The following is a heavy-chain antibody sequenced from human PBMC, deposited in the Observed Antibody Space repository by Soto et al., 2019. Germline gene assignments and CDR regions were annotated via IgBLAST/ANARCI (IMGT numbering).Heavy chain of an antibody. Sequence: QVQLQESGPGLVKPSETLSLTCTVSGGSISSYYWSWIRQPPGKGLEWIGYIYYSGSTNYNPSLKSRVTLSVDTSKNQCSLKLGSVTAADTALYYCARRWGDYFDYWGQGTLVTVSS. CDR1: GGSISSYY. D-gene: IGHD3-16*01. J-gene: IGHJ4*02. V-gene: IGHV4-59*08. CDR3: ARRWGDYFDY. CDR2: IYYSGST.